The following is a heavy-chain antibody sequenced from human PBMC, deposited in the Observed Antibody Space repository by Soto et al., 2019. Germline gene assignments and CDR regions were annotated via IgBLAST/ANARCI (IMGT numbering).Heavy chain of an antibody. CDR2: IDYTGSA. J-gene: IGHJ4*02. CDR3: ARWLGYGPHFDY. CDR1: GGSISTYH. V-gene: IGHV4-59*08. Sequence: SETLSLTCTVSGGSISTYHWSWIRQSPGKGLEWIGYIDYTGSANYNASLQSRVTMSVDTSKNQFSLKLTSVTAADTAVYYCARWLGYGPHFDYWGQGTLVTVSS. D-gene: IGHD5-12*01.